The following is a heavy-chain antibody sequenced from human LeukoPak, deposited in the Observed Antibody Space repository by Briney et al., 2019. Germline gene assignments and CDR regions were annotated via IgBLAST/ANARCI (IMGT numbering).Heavy chain of an antibody. Sequence: SETLSLTCAVYGGSFSGYYWSWIRQPPGKGLEWIGEINHSGSTNYNPSLKSRVTISVDTSKNQFSLKLSSVTAADTAVYYCARLGYSRGQDDYWGQGTLVNVSS. CDR3: ARLGYSRGQDDY. J-gene: IGHJ4*01. D-gene: IGHD6-19*01. V-gene: IGHV4-34*01. CDR1: GGSFSGYY. CDR2: INHSGST.